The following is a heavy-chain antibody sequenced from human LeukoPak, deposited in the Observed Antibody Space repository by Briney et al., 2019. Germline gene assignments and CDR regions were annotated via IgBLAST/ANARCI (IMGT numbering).Heavy chain of an antibody. CDR1: GDSVSSNSGV. CDR3: ARSLWGGAFDV. Sequence: SQTLSLTCAISGDSVSSNSGVWNWIRQSPSRGLEWLGKTYYRSKWYNDYAVSVKSRITINPGTSKNQFSLHLNSVTPEDTAVYYCARSLWGGAFDVWGQGTMVAVSS. V-gene: IGHV6-1*01. CDR2: TYYRSKWYN. J-gene: IGHJ3*01. D-gene: IGHD3-16*01.